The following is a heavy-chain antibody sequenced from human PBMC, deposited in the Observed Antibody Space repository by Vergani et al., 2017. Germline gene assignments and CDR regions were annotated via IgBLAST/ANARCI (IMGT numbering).Heavy chain of an antibody. Sequence: QVQLQESGPGLVKPSETLSLTCTVSGGSISSYYWSWIRQPPGKGLEWIGYIYYSGSTYYSPSLKSRVTISLDTSKNQFSLKLSSVTAADTAVYYCATRRITIFGVVLDYWGQGTLVTVSS. CDR1: GGSISSYY. D-gene: IGHD3-3*01. CDR3: ATRRITIFGVVLDY. CDR2: IYYSGST. J-gene: IGHJ4*02. V-gene: IGHV4-59*12.